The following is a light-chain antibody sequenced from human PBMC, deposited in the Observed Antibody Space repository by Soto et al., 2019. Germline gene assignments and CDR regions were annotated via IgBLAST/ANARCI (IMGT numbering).Light chain of an antibody. J-gene: IGLJ1*01. Sequence: QSVLTQPASVSGSPGQSITISCTGTSSDVGSYNLVSWYQQHPGKAPKLMIYGGSKRPSGVSNRFSGSKSGNTASLTISGLQAEDEADYYCCSYAGSFYVFGTGTKVTVL. CDR1: SSDVGSYNL. CDR2: GGS. CDR3: CSYAGSFYV. V-gene: IGLV2-23*01.